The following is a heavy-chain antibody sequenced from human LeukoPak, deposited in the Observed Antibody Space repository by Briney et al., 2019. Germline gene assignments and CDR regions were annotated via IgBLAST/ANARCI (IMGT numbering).Heavy chain of an antibody. V-gene: IGHV3-7*03. Sequence: PGGSLRLSCAASGFTFSSYWMSWVRQAPGKGLEWVANIKQDGSEKYYVDSVKGRFTISRDNAKNSLYLQMNSLRAEDTAVYYCAGEGQIGELLFGGYWGQGTLVTVSS. CDR2: IKQDGSEK. CDR3: AGEGQIGELLFGGY. J-gene: IGHJ4*02. CDR1: GFTFSSYW. D-gene: IGHD3-10*01.